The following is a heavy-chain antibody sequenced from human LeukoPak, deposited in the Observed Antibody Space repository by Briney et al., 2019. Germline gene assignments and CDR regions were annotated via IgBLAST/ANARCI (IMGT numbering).Heavy chain of an antibody. CDR1: GATFSSYG. CDR2: ISSDGNDK. Sequence: GGSLRLSCAASGATFSSYGMHWVRQAPGKGLEWVALISSDGNDKLYGDSVKGRFTISRDDSKSTLYLQMNSLRAEDTAVYYCAKATSSMDFDSWGQGTLVTVSS. D-gene: IGHD2-2*01. V-gene: IGHV3-30*18. CDR3: AKATSSMDFDS. J-gene: IGHJ4*02.